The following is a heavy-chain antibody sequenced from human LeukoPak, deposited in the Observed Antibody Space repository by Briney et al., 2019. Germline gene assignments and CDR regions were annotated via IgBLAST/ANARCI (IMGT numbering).Heavy chain of an antibody. J-gene: IGHJ4*02. CDR1: GYTFTSYA. CDR3: AREARYSSSAGILRF. D-gene: IGHD6-6*01. V-gene: IGHV1-3*03. Sequence: APVKVSCKASGYTFTSYAMHWVRQAPGQRLEWMGWINAGNGNTKYSQEFQGRVTITRDTSASTAYMELSSLRSEDMAVYYCAREARYSSSAGILRFWGQGTLVTVSS. CDR2: INAGNGNT.